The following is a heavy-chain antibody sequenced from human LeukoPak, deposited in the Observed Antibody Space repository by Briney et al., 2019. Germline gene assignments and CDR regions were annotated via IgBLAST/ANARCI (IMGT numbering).Heavy chain of an antibody. V-gene: IGHV3-30*04. D-gene: IGHD3-16*02. J-gene: IGHJ4*02. Sequence: QTGGSLRLSCAASGFTFSSYAMHWVRQAPGKGLEWVAVISYDGSNKYYADSVKGRFTISRDNSKNTLYLQMNSLRAEDTAVYYCARSLSTSFGPLDYWGQGTLVTVSS. CDR1: GFTFSSYA. CDR2: ISYDGSNK. CDR3: ARSLSTSFGPLDY.